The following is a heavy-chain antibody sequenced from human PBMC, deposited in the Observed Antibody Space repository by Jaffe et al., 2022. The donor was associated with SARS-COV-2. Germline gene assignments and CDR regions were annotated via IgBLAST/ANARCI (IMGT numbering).Heavy chain of an antibody. Sequence: QVQLVQSGAEVKKPGSSVKVSCKASGGTLSSYTITWVRQAPGQGLEWMGRIIPMVGIVNYAQKFQGRVTITADKSTTSVYLGLSSLRSEDTAVYYCARANRFSGWYDHWGQGTLVTVSS. CDR1: GGTLSSYT. CDR3: ARANRFSGWYDH. D-gene: IGHD6-19*01. V-gene: IGHV1-69*02. CDR2: IIPMVGIV. J-gene: IGHJ5*02.